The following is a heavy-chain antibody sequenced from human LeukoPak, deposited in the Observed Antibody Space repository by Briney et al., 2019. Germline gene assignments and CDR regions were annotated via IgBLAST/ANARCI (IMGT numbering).Heavy chain of an antibody. J-gene: IGHJ4*02. CDR1: GFDVSSNY. V-gene: IGHV3-66*04. Sequence: GGSLRLSCVASGFDVSSNYMGWVRQAPGKGLGWVSLLYRDGTTYYAESVKGRFTISRDNAKTSLYLQMISLRAEDTAVYYCARHLSGITGYTYGRGIDYWGQGTLVTVSS. CDR2: LYRDGTT. D-gene: IGHD5-18*01. CDR3: ARHLSGITGYTYGRGIDY.